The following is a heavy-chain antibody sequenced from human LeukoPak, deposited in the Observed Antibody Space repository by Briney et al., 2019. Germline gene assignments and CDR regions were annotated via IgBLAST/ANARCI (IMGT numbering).Heavy chain of an antibody. CDR3: AKGTSVTTLYYYYMDV. CDR1: GFTYTTYA. CDR2: ISDDGSNK. V-gene: IGHV3-30-3*01. Sequence: GGSLRLSCAASGFTYTTYAMHWVRQAPGKGLEWVAVISDDGSNKYYADSVKGRFTISRDNSKNTLYLQLNSLRAEDTALYYCAKGTSVTTLYYYYMDVWGKGTTVTVSS. D-gene: IGHD4-17*01. J-gene: IGHJ6*03.